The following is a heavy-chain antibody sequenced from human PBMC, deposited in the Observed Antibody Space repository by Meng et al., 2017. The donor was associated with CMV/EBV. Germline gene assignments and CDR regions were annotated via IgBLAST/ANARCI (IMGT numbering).Heavy chain of an antibody. Sequence: GGSLRLSCAASGFTFSSYAIHWVRQAPGKGLEWVAVISYDGSNKYYADSVKGRFTISRDNSKNTLYLQMNSLRAEDTAVYYRARDRDFGVVIGANWYFDLWGRGTLVTVSS. V-gene: IGHV3-30*04. D-gene: IGHD3-3*01. CDR2: ISYDGSNK. J-gene: IGHJ2*01. CDR3: ARDRDFGVVIGANWYFDL. CDR1: GFTFSSYA.